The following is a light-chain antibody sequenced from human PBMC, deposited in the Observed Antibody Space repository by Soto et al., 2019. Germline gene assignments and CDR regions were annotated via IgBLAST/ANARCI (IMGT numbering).Light chain of an antibody. CDR3: SSYTSSNTLV. J-gene: IGLJ2*01. CDR1: SSDVGAYNY. CDR2: EVS. V-gene: IGLV2-14*01. Sequence: QSALTQPASVSGSPGQSITISCTGTSSDVGAYNYVSWYQQHPGKAPKLMIFEVSDRPSGVSNRFSGSKSGNTASLTISGLKAEDEADYYCSSYTSSNTLVFGGGTQLTVL.